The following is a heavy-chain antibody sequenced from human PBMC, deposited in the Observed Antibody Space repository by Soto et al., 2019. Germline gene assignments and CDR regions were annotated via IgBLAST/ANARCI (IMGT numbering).Heavy chain of an antibody. D-gene: IGHD6-13*01. CDR1: GFTFSSYW. CDR3: VRGGYMHACDI. Sequence: EVQLVESGGGLVQPGGSLRLSCAASGFTFSSYWMYWVRQAPGKGLEWVSHMNNDGSYTIYAESVKGRFTFSRDNAKHKLYLQMNSLRAEDTALYYCVRGGYMHACDIWGQGTMVTVSS. CDR2: MNNDGSYT. V-gene: IGHV3-74*01. J-gene: IGHJ3*02.